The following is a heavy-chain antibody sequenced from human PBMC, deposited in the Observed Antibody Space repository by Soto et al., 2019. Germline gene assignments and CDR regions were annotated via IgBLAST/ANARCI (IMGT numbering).Heavy chain of an antibody. CDR3: ARDRCVVVVAAPFDY. D-gene: IGHD2-15*01. V-gene: IGHV3-30-3*01. Sequence: QVQLVESGGGVVQPGRSLRLSCAASGFTFSSYAMHWVRQAPGKGLEWVAVISYDGSNKYYADSVKGRFTISRDNSKNTLYLQMNSLRAEDTAVYYCARDRCVVVVAAPFDYWGQGTLVTVSS. J-gene: IGHJ4*02. CDR1: GFTFSSYA. CDR2: ISYDGSNK.